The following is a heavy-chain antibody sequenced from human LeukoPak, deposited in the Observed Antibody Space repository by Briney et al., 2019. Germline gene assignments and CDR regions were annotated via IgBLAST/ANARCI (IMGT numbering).Heavy chain of an antibody. V-gene: IGHV3-21*01. J-gene: IGHJ4*02. D-gene: IGHD3-22*01. Sequence: PGGSLRLSCAASGFTFSSYSMTWVRQAPGKGLEWVSSISSSSSYIYYADSVKGRFTISRDNAKNSLYLQMNSLRAEDTAVYYCARESDSSGYYCIDYWGQGTLVTVSS. CDR2: ISSSSSYI. CDR1: GFTFSSYS. CDR3: ARESDSSGYYCIDY.